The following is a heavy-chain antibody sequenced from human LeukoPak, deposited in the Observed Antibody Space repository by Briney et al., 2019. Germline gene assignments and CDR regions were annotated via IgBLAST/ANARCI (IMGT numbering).Heavy chain of an antibody. D-gene: IGHD3-3*01. CDR1: GFTVSSNY. J-gene: IGHJ4*02. V-gene: IGHV3-21*01. Sequence: KPGGSLRLSCAASGFTVSSNYMSWVRQAPGKGLEWVSSITSSGRYIYYADSVKGRFTISRDNAENTLYLQMNSLRVDDTAVYYCARDLLYDYWSGYPSYFDHWGQGTLVTVSS. CDR3: ARDLLYDYWSGYPSYFDH. CDR2: ITSSGRYI.